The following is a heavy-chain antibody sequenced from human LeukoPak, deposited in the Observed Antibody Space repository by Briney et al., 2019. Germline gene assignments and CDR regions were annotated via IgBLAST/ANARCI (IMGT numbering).Heavy chain of an antibody. V-gene: IGHV1-2*02. CDR2: INPNSGGT. J-gene: IGHJ4*02. Sequence: GATVKLSCKVSGYTFTSYYMHWVRHPPGQGLEWMGCINPNSGGTNYAQKFQGRVTMTRDTSISTAYMELSRLRSDDTAVYYGARGGGYSYGLPSGYWGQGTLVTVSS. CDR3: ARGGGYSYGLPSGY. CDR1: GYTFTSYY. D-gene: IGHD5-18*01.